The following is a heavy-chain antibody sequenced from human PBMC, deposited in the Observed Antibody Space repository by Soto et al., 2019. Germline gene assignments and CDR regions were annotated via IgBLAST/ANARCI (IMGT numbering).Heavy chain of an antibody. J-gene: IGHJ3*02. CDR2: IIPILGIA. D-gene: IGHD3-3*01. CDR3: ARDKAYYDFWSGYYGAFDI. CDR1: GGTFSSYT. V-gene: IGHV1-69*04. Sequence: GASVKLSCKASGGTFSSYTISWVRQAPGQGLEWMGRIIPILGIANYAQKFQGRVTITADKSTSTAYMELSSLRSEDTAVYYCARDKAYYDFWSGYYGAFDIWGQGTMVTVSS.